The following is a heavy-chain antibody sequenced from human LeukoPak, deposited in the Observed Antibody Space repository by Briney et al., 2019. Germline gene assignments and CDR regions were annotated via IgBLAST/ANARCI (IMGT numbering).Heavy chain of an antibody. CDR3: ARDPGARDYFDY. CDR2: IIPILGIA. V-gene: IGHV1-69*04. D-gene: IGHD7-27*01. Sequence: ASVKVSCKASGGTFSSYAISWVRQAPGQGLEWMGRIIPILGIANYAQKFQGRVTITVDKSTSTAYMELSSLRSEDTAVYYCARDPGARDYFDYWGQGTLVTVSS. CDR1: GGTFSSYA. J-gene: IGHJ4*02.